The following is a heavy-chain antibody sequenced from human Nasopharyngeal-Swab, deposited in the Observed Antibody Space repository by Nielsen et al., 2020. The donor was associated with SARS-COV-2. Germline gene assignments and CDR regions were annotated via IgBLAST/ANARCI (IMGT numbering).Heavy chain of an antibody. CDR3: ARGNGSYYLYIWDN. V-gene: IGHV3-30*04. CDR2: ISYDGSSS. CDR1: GFTFTSYA. D-gene: IGHD1-26*01. J-gene: IGHJ4*02. Sequence: GESLKISCAASGFTFTSYAMHWVRQAPGKGLEWVAVISYDGSSSYYADSVKGRFIISRDNSKNTLYLRMNSLRAEDTAVYNCARGNGSYYLYIWDNWGQGTLVTVSS.